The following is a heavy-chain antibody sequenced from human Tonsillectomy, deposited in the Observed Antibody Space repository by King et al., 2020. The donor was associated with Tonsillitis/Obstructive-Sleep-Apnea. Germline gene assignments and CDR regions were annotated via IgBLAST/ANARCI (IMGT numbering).Heavy chain of an antibody. CDR2: ISGSGGST. Sequence: VQLVESGGGLVQPGGSLRLSCAASGFTFSSYAMSWVRQAPGKGLEWVSGISGSGGSTYYADSVKGRFTISRDNSKNTLYLQMNSLRAEDTAVYYCAKEREDIVVVPAAVYYYGWTSGAKGPRSPSP. J-gene: IGHJ6*02. CDR3: AKEREDIVVVPAAVYYYGWTS. D-gene: IGHD2-2*01. V-gene: IGHV3-23*04. CDR1: GFTFSSYA.